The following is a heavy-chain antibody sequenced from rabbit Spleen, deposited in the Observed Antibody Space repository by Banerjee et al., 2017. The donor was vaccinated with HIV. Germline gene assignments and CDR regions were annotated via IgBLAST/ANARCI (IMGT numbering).Heavy chain of an antibody. CDR3: ARDLAGESNWADFNL. V-gene: IGHV1S45*01. CDR1: GVSFSDKDV. CDR2: INIATGKS. Sequence: QEQLVESGGGLVQPEGSLTLTCKASGVSFSDKDVMCWVRQAPGKGLEWITCINIATGKSVYASWVSGRFIMSRTSSTTVTLQMTSLTASDTATYFCARDLAGESNWADFNLWGQGTLVTVS. D-gene: IGHD5-1*01. J-gene: IGHJ4*01.